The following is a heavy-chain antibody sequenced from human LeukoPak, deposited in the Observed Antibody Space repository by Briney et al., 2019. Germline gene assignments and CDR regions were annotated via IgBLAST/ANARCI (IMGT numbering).Heavy chain of an antibody. J-gene: IGHJ6*02. CDR1: GYTFTGYY. D-gene: IGHD4-17*01. V-gene: IGHV1-2*02. CDR3: ARDRTTVTTGYYGMDV. CDR2: INPNTGVT. Sequence: GASVKVSCKASGYTFTGYYMHWVRQAPGQGLEWMGWINPNTGVTNYAQKFQGRVTLTRDTSIITAYIELTRLRSDDTAMYYCARDRTTVTTGYYGMDVWGQGTTLTVSS.